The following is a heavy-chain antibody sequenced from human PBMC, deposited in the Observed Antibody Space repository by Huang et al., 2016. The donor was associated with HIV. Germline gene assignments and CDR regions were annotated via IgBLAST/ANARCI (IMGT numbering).Heavy chain of an antibody. D-gene: IGHD3-3*01. Sequence: QVQLQQWGAGLLKPSETLSLTCAVYGGSFSGYYWNWVRQPPGKGLDWIGEINHRGSTNYDLSLKSRLTISADTSKNQFSLKLSSVTAADTAGYYCARGKRFLAYWGQGTLVTVSS. J-gene: IGHJ4*02. CDR3: ARGKRFLAY. CDR2: INHRGST. V-gene: IGHV4-34*01. CDR1: GGSFSGYY.